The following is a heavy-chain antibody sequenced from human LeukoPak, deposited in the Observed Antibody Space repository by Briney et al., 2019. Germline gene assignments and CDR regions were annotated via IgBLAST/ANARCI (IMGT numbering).Heavy chain of an antibody. Sequence: GASVKVSCKASGYTFTGYYMHWVRQAPGQGLEWMGWINPNSGGTNYAQKFQGRVTMTRDTSISTAYMELSRLRSDDTAVYYCARDIVVVPAAMGFDYWGQGTLVTVSS. V-gene: IGHV1-2*02. D-gene: IGHD2-2*01. CDR1: GYTFTGYY. CDR2: INPNSGGT. J-gene: IGHJ4*02. CDR3: ARDIVVVPAAMGFDY.